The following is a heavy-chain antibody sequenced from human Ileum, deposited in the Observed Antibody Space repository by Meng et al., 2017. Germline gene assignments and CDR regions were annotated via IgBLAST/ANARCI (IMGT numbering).Heavy chain of an antibody. CDR3: ARDHWGSLDY. V-gene: IGHV4-61*08. J-gene: IGHJ4*02. CDR1: GGYVSSAGYQ. D-gene: IGHD7-27*01. CDR2: AST. Sequence: QVQLQESGLGLVRPSETRCLICTVSGGYVSSAGYQWGWIRQPSGKGLEWIGYASTNYNPSLKSRVTISLDTSKNQFSLKLSSVTAADTAVYYCARDHWGSLDYWGQGILVTVSS.